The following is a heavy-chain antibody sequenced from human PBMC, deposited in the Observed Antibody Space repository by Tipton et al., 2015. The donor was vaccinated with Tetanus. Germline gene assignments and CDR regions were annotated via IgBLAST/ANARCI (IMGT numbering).Heavy chain of an antibody. CDR2: IYYSGST. Sequence: TLSLTCTVSGGSIGSYYWSWIRQPPGKGLEWIGYIYYSGSTNYNPSLKSRVTISVDTSKNQFSLKLSSVTAADTAVYYCARGGLGEVGYWGQGTLVTVSS. V-gene: IGHV4-59*01. J-gene: IGHJ4*02. CDR1: GGSIGSYY. D-gene: IGHD2-15*01. CDR3: ARGGLGEVGY.